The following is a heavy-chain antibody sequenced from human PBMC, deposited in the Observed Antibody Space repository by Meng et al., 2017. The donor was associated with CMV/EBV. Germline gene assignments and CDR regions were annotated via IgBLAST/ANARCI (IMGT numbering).Heavy chain of an antibody. CDR1: GGSFSGYY. J-gene: IGHJ4*02. Sequence: QLQLQESGPGLVRPSETLSLTCAVYGGSFSGYYWSWIRQPPGKGLEWIGEINHSGSTNYNPSLKSRVTISVDTSKNQFSLKLSSVTAADTAVYYCARESMVRGEDWGQGTLVTVSS. CDR2: INHSGST. D-gene: IGHD3-10*01. CDR3: ARESMVRGED. V-gene: IGHV4-34*01.